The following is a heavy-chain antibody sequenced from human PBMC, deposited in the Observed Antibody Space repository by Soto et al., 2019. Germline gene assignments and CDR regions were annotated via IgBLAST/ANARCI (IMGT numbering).Heavy chain of an antibody. V-gene: IGHV4-4*07. CDR1: GGSMSGYY. Sequence: QVQLQESGPGLVKPSETLSLTCTVSGGSMSGYYWSWIRQSAGKGLEWIGRVYTSETTYYNPSLKSRVTMSRDTSKNQCSLNLYSLTAADTAVYYCAGNIAAAGRRYYGMDVWGQGTTVTVSS. D-gene: IGHD6-13*01. CDR2: VYTSETT. J-gene: IGHJ6*02. CDR3: AGNIAAAGRRYYGMDV.